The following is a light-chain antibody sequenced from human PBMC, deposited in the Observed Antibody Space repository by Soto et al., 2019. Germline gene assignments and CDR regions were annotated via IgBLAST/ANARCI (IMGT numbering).Light chain of an antibody. CDR2: DAS. CDR3: QQYGSSPPT. CDR1: QSVSSY. Sequence: EIVLTQSPATLSLYPGERATLSCRASQSVSSYLAWYQQKPGQAPRLLIYDASNRATGIPDRFSGSGSGTDFTLTISSLEPEDFAVYYCQQYGSSPPTFGQGTKVDI. V-gene: IGKV3-20*01. J-gene: IGKJ1*01.